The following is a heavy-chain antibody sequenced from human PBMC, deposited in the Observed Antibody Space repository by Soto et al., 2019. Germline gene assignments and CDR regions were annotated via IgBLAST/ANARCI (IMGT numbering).Heavy chain of an antibody. CDR1: VYSFTSYW. CDR3: AKRPTGGNFFDF. J-gene: IGHJ4*02. D-gene: IGHD3-16*01. Sequence: GESLKISCKGFVYSFTSYWIGWVRQMPGKDLEWMGIIYPGDSNTRYNPSFEGRVTMSADKSISTAYLQWSSLEASDTAMYYCAKRPTGGNFFDFWGQGTLVTVSS. CDR2: IYPGDSNT. V-gene: IGHV5-51*01.